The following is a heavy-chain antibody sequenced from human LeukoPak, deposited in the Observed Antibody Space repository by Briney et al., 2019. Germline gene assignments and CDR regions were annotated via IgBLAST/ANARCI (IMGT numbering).Heavy chain of an antibody. J-gene: IGHJ4*02. CDR3: ARGVPGSYCSGGSCPYFDY. CDR2: MNPNSGNT. Sequence: ASVKVSCKASGYTFTSYDINWVRQATGQGLEWMGWMNPNSGNTGYAQKFQGRVTMTRNTSITTAYMELSSLRSEDTAVFYCARGVPGSYCSGGSCPYFDYWGQGTLVTVSS. D-gene: IGHD2-15*01. V-gene: IGHV1-8*01. CDR1: GYTFTSYD.